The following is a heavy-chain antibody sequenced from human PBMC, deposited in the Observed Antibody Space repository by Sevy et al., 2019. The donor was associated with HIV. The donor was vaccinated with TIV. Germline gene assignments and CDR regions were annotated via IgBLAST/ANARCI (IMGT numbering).Heavy chain of an antibody. V-gene: IGHV3-30-3*01. Sequence: GESLKISCAASGFTFSSYALHWVRQAPGKGLEWVAIISYDGTYKDYADSVKGRFIISRDNSKNTLFLQMNSLRADDTAVYYCARDVCGGGCYSGGYYFDYWGQGTLVTVSS. J-gene: IGHJ4*02. CDR2: ISYDGTYK. D-gene: IGHD2-21*02. CDR1: GFTFSSYA. CDR3: ARDVCGGGCYSGGYYFDY.